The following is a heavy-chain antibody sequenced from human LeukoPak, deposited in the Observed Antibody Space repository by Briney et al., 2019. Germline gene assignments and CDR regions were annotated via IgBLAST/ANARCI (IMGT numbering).Heavy chain of an antibody. CDR3: AKLRITMVRGVIGPFDY. D-gene: IGHD3-10*01. CDR2: ISYDGSNK. V-gene: IGHV3-30*04. CDR1: GFTFSSYA. Sequence: PGRSLRLSCAASGFTFSSYAMHWVRQAPGKGLEWVAVISYDGSNKYYADSVKGRFTISRDNSKNTLYLQMNSLRAEDTAVYYCAKLRITMVRGVIGPFDYWGQGTLVTVSS. J-gene: IGHJ4*02.